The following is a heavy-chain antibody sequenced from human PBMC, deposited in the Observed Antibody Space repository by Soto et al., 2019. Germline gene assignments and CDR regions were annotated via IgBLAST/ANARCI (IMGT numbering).Heavy chain of an antibody. CDR2: IYYSGST. J-gene: IGHJ5*02. Sequence: TLALTCTVSGGSISSGGYYWSWIRQHPGKGLEWIGYIYYSGSTYYNPSPKSRVTISVDTSKNQFSLKLSSVTAADTAVYYCASGSSSSRGGNWFDPWGQGTLVTVSS. CDR3: ASGSSSSRGGNWFDP. D-gene: IGHD6-6*01. V-gene: IGHV4-31*03. CDR1: GGSISSGGYY.